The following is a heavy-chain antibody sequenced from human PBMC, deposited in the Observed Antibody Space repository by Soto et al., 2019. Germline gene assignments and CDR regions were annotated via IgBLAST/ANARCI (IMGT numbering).Heavy chain of an antibody. J-gene: IGHJ3*02. Sequence: PSETLSLTCTVAGDSISSYYWSWIRQPPGKGLEWIGYIYYSGSTNYNPSLKSRVTISVDTSKNQFSLKLSSVTAADTAVYYCARHSSGYKDAFDIWGQGTMVTVSS. D-gene: IGHD6-19*01. CDR1: GDSISSYY. CDR2: IYYSGST. V-gene: IGHV4-59*08. CDR3: ARHSSGYKDAFDI.